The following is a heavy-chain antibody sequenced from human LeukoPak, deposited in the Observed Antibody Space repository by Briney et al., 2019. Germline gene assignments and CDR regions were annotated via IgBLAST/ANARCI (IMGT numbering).Heavy chain of an antibody. V-gene: IGHV1-46*01. CDR2: INPSGGST. Sequence: ASVKVSCKASGYTFTGYYMHWVRQAPGQGLEWMGIINPSGGSTSYAQKFQGRVTMARDTSTSTVYMELSSLRSEDTAVYYCARVHNKWFGELSEPFDYWGQGTLVTVSS. J-gene: IGHJ4*02. CDR3: ARVHNKWFGELSEPFDY. D-gene: IGHD3-10*01. CDR1: GYTFTGYY.